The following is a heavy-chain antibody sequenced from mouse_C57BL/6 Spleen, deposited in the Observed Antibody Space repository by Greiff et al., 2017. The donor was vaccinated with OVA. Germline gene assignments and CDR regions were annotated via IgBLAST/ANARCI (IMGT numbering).Heavy chain of an antibody. CDR1: GYTFTSYW. D-gene: IGHD1-1*01. CDR3: ARKDYYGSSPGYCDY. Sequence: QVQLQQPGAELVKPGASVKLSCKASGYTFTSYWMQWVKQRPGQGLEWIGEIDPSDSYTNYNQKFKGKATLTVDTSSSTAYMQLSSLTSEDSAVYYCARKDYYGSSPGYCDYWGQGTTLTVSS. CDR2: IDPSDSYT. V-gene: IGHV1-50*01. J-gene: IGHJ2*01.